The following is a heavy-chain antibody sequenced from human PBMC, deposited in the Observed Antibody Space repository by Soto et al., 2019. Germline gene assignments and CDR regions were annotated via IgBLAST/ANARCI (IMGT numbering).Heavy chain of an antibody. V-gene: IGHV3-23*01. J-gene: IGHJ4*02. Sequence: EVQLLESGGGLVQPGGSLRLSCAASGFTFSSYAMSWVRQAPGKGLEWVSAISGSGGSTYYADSVKGRFTISRDNSKNTLYLQMNSTRAEDTAVYYCAKTGVVLVSGWSDYWGQGTLVTVSS. CDR1: GFTFSSYA. CDR2: ISGSGGST. D-gene: IGHD3-22*01. CDR3: AKTGVVLVSGWSDY.